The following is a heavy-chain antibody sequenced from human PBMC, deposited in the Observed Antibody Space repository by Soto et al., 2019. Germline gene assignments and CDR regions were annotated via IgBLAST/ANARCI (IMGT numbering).Heavy chain of an antibody. CDR2: ISSSSSYI. V-gene: IGHV3-21*01. D-gene: IGHD1-1*01. CDR1: GFTFSSYS. J-gene: IGHJ6*03. Sequence: GGSLRLSCAASGFTFSSYSMNWVRQAPGKGLEWVSSISSSSSYIYYADSVKGRFTISRDNAKNSLYLQMNSLRAEDTAVYYCARTGTTGRYYYYYYYYMDVWGKGTTVTVSS. CDR3: ARTGTTGRYYYYYYYYMDV.